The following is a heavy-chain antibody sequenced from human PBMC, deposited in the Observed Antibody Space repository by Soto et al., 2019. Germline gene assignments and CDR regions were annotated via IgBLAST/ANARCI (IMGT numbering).Heavy chain of an antibody. Sequence: EVQLVESGGGLVQPGGSLRLSCAASGFTVSSNYMSWVRQAPGKGLEWVSVIYSGGSTYYADSVKGRFTISRDNSKNTMYLQMNSLRAEDTAVYYCARDRSGYESRRFDYWGQGTLVTVSS. D-gene: IGHD6-25*01. V-gene: IGHV3-66*01. CDR3: ARDRSGYESRRFDY. CDR1: GFTVSSNY. CDR2: IYSGGST. J-gene: IGHJ4*02.